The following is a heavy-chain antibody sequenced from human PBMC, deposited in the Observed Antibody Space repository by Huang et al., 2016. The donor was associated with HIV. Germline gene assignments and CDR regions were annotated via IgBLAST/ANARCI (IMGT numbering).Heavy chain of an antibody. J-gene: IGHJ5*02. Sequence: QVLLVQSGAEVRKPGSSVKVSCTAFGGTFRSYAISWVRQAPGQGLEGRGGIILIFGTANYTKKCQGRVTITVDESTNTGYMELTRLTSEDTAVYYCARTAYSYGFRQGYNWFDPWGQGTPVTVSS. V-gene: IGHV1-69*13. D-gene: IGHD5-18*01. CDR3: ARTAYSYGFRQGYNWFDP. CDR2: IILIFGTA. CDR1: GGTFRSYA.